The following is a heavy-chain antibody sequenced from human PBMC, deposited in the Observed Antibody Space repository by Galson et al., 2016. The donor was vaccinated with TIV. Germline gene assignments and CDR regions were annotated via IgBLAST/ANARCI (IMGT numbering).Heavy chain of an antibody. CDR1: GYSFSTYD. D-gene: IGHD4-17*01. Sequence: QSGAEVKKPGESLKISCKASGYSFSTYDINWVRQAPGQGLEWMGWMNPNSGNTGYSQKFRGRVTMTRNTSERTAYMELSSLTSEDTAVYYCARSGDYGDYWGQGALVTVSS. CDR3: ARSGDYGDY. V-gene: IGHV1-8*01. CDR2: MNPNSGNT. J-gene: IGHJ4*02.